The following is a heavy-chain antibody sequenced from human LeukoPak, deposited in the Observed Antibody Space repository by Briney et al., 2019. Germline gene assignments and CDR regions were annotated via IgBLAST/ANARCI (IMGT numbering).Heavy chain of an antibody. CDR2: ISYDGDNK. V-gene: IGHV3-30*18. D-gene: IGHD6-19*01. Sequence: GGSLRLSCAASGFTFNNYGIHWVRQAPGKGLEWVAVISYDGDNKYYADSLKGRFTISRDNSKNTLFLQMHNLGAEDTAVYYCAKISSAWGIFYYDMDVWGQGTMVTVSS. CDR1: GFTFNNYG. CDR3: AKISSAWGIFYYDMDV. J-gene: IGHJ6*02.